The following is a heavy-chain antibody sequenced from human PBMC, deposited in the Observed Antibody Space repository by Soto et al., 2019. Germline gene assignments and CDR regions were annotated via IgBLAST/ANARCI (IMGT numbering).Heavy chain of an antibody. D-gene: IGHD3-9*01. V-gene: IGHV1-3*01. J-gene: IGHJ4*02. Sequence: GASVKVSCQASGYTFTSYAMHWVRQAPGQRLEWMGWINAGNGNTKYSQKFQGRVTITRDTSASTAYMELSSLRSEDTAVYYCASSRYDILTGLDYFDYWGQGTLVTVSS. CDR1: GYTFTSYA. CDR2: INAGNGNT. CDR3: ASSRYDILTGLDYFDY.